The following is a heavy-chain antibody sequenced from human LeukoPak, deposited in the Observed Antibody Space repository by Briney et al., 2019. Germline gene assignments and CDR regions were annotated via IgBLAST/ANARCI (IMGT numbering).Heavy chain of an antibody. V-gene: IGHV4-59*08. J-gene: IGHJ4*02. CDR1: GGSISSYY. D-gene: IGHD4-17*01. CDR3: ARHTGYGDYVSLDY. Sequence: SETLSLTCTVSGGSISSYYWSWIRQPPGKGPEWIGYIYYSGSTNYNPSLKSRVTISVDTSKNQFSLKLSSVTAADTAVYYCARHTGYGDYVSLDYWGQGTLVTVSS. CDR2: IYYSGST.